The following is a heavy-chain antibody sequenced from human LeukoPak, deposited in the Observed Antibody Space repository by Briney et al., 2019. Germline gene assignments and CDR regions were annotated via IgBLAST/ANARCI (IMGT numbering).Heavy chain of an antibody. Sequence: GGSLRLSCAASGFTFSSYALSWVRQAPGKGLEWVSSISSSSSYIYYADSVKGRFTISRDNAKNSLYLQMNSLRAEDTAVYYCARDSLARPLGYWGQGTLVTVSS. CDR3: ARDSLARPLGY. J-gene: IGHJ4*02. CDR1: GFTFSSYA. V-gene: IGHV3-21*01. D-gene: IGHD6-6*01. CDR2: ISSSSSYI.